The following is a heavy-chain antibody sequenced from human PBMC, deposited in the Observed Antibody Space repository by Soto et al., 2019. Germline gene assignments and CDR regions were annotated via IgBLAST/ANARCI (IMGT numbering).Heavy chain of an antibody. J-gene: IGHJ4*02. D-gene: IGHD5-18*01. V-gene: IGHV4-59*01. CDR1: GGSISSYY. Sequence: PSETLSLTCTVSGGSISSYYWNWIRQPPGKGLEWIGYIYYSGSTNYNPSLKSRVTISVDTSKNQFSLKLSSVTAADTAVYYCASQIQLWQSIDYWGQGTLVTDSS. CDR3: ASQIQLWQSIDY. CDR2: IYYSGST.